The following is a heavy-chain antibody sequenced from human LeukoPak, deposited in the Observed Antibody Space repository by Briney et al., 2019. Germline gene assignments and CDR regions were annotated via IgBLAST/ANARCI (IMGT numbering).Heavy chain of an antibody. Sequence: PSQTLSLTCTVSGGSISSGGYYWSWIRQHPGKGLEWIGYIYYSGSTYYNPSLKSRVTISVDTSKNQFSLKLSSVTAADTAVYYCARRAVAGTPYYFDYWGQGTLVTVSS. V-gene: IGHV4-31*03. CDR1: GGSISSGGYY. CDR2: IYYSGST. D-gene: IGHD6-19*01. J-gene: IGHJ4*02. CDR3: ARRAVAGTPYYFDY.